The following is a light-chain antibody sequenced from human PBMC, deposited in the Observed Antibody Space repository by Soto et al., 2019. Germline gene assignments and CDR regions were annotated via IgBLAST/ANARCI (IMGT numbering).Light chain of an antibody. J-gene: IGLJ1*01. Sequence: QSVLTQPPSVSGAPGQRLTISCTGSSSNIGKNYDVHWYQQLPGTAPKLIIYGSRNRPSGIPDRFSASKSGTSASLAITGLQAEDEADYYYQSYDSYLRSSVFGTGTKLTVL. V-gene: IGLV1-40*01. CDR2: GSR. CDR1: SSNIGKNYD. CDR3: QSYDSYLRSSV.